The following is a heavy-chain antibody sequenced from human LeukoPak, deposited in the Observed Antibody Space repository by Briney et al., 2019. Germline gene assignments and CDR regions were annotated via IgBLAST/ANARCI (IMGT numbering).Heavy chain of an antibody. D-gene: IGHD5-18*01. V-gene: IGHV3-23*01. CDR3: AMGYNYGIRRFDY. CDR1: GFTFSSYA. Sequence: GGSLRLSCAASGFTFSSYAMSWVRQAPGKGLEWVSAISGSGGSAYYADSVKGRFTISRDNSKNTLYLQMNSLRAEDTAVYYCAMGYNYGIRRFDYWGQGTLVTVSS. CDR2: ISGSGGSA. J-gene: IGHJ4*02.